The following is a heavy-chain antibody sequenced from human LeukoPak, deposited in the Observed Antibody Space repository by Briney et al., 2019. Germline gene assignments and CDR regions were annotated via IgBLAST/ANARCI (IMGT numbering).Heavy chain of an antibody. Sequence: ASVKVSCKASGYTFTSYDINWVRQATGQGLEWMGWMNPNSGNTGYAQKFQGRVTMTRNTSISTAYMELSSLRSEGTAVYYCARGRFPSDSSGCYGHNYYYYGMDVWGQGTTVTVSS. V-gene: IGHV1-8*01. CDR1: GYTFTSYD. CDR3: ARGRFPSDSSGCYGHNYYYYGMDV. J-gene: IGHJ6*02. CDR2: MNPNSGNT. D-gene: IGHD6-19*01.